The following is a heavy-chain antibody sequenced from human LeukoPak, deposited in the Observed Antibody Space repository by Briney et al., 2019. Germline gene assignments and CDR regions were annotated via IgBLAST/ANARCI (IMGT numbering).Heavy chain of an antibody. CDR1: GDSVSSNSAA. CDR2: TYYRSKWYN. J-gene: IGHJ4*02. Sequence: SQTLSLTCALSGDSVSSNSAAWNWIRQSPSRGLEWLGRTYYRSKWYNDYAVSVKSRITINPDTSKNQFSLQLNSVTPEDTAVYYCARSLKLLWFGESANPSYYFDYWGQGTLVTVSS. CDR3: ARSLKLLWFGESANPSYYFDY. D-gene: IGHD3-10*01. V-gene: IGHV6-1*01.